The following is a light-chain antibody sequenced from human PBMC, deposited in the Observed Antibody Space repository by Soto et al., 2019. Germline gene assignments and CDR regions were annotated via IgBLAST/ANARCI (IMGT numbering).Light chain of an antibody. CDR3: QQYDNIILS. J-gene: IGKJ4*01. Sequence: IRLTQSPTSLSASVGDRVTITCQASQYIGNYLNWYQQKPGEAPRLLISDASNLEPGVPSRFSGSGSGADFTFIISSLQPEDVATYSCQQYDNIILSFGGATKVDIK. CDR1: QYIGNY. V-gene: IGKV1-33*01. CDR2: DAS.